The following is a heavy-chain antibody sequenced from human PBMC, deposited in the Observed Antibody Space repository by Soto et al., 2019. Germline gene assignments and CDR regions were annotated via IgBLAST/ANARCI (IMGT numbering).Heavy chain of an antibody. V-gene: IGHV1-18*01. Sequence: ASVKVSCKASGYAFTTYGIGWVRQAPGQGLEWMGWISANSGNTNYAQKLQGRVTMTRDTSTSTVYMELTSRRSDDTAVYYCARDQNYRFDYWGQGPLVTISS. CDR3: ARDQNYRFDY. D-gene: IGHD1-7*01. J-gene: IGHJ4*02. CDR1: GYAFTTYG. CDR2: ISANSGNT.